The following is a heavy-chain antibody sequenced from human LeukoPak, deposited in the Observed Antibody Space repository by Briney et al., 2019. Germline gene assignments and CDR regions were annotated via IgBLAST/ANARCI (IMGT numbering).Heavy chain of an antibody. J-gene: IGHJ4*02. CDR1: GGSISSGSDY. CDR2: ICTSGST. D-gene: IGHD3-22*01. V-gene: IGHV4-61*09. CDR3: ARGLTYYDAFDY. Sequence: SETLSLTCTVSGGSISSGSDYWTWVRQPAGKGLEWIGHICTSGSTNYNPSLKSRVTISGDTSKNQFSLELFSVTAADTAVYYCARGLTYYDAFDYWGQGTLVTVSS.